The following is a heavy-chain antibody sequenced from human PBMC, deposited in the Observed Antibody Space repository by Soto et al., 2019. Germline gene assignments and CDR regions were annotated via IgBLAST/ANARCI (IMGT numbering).Heavy chain of an antibody. CDR3: ARDLIHLGSSWYVPGFDY. V-gene: IGHV3-30-3*01. CDR2: ISYDGSNK. J-gene: IGHJ4*02. Sequence: QVQLVESGGGVVQPGRSLRLSCAASGFTFSSYAMHWVRQAPGKGLEWVAVISYDGSNKYYADSVKGRFTISRDNSKNTLYLQMNSLRAEDTAVYYCARDLIHLGSSWYVPGFDYWGQGPLVTVSS. D-gene: IGHD6-13*01. CDR1: GFTFSSYA.